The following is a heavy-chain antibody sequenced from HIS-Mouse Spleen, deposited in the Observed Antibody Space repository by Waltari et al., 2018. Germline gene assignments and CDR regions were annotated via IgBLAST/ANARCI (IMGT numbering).Heavy chain of an antibody. CDR1: GGSFSGYY. CDR3: ARGQGWGIDAFDI. V-gene: IGHV4-34*01. J-gene: IGHJ3*02. Sequence: QVQLQQWCAGLLKPSDTLSLTCAVYGGSFSGYYWSWIRQPPGKGLEWIGEINHSGSTNYNPSLKSRVTISVDTSKNQFSLKLSSVTAADTAVYYCARGQGWGIDAFDIWGQGTMVTVSS. D-gene: IGHD3-16*01. CDR2: INHSGST.